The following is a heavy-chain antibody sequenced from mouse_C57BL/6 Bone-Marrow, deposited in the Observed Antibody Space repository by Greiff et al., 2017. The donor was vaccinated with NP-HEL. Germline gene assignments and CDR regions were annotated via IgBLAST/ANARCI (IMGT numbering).Heavy chain of an antibody. D-gene: IGHD2-3*01. CDR3: ARPLYDGYYVDYAMDY. Sequence: VQLQESGAELVRPGASVKLSCKASGYTFTDYYINWVKQRPGQGLEWIARIYPGSGNTYYNEKFKGKATLTAEKSSSTAYMQLSSLTSEDSAVYFCARPLYDGYYVDYAMDYWGQGTSVTVSS. CDR1: GYTFTDYY. CDR2: IYPGSGNT. V-gene: IGHV1-76*01. J-gene: IGHJ4*01.